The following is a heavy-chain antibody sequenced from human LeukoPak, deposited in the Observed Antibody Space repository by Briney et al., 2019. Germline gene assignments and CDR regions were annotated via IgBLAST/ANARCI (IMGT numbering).Heavy chain of an antibody. CDR1: GGSITSYY. CDR3: ARHGGSYSFDY. CDR2: VYYSGSA. V-gene: IGHV4-59*08. J-gene: IGHJ4*02. Sequence: PSETLSLTCTVSGGSITSYYWSWIRPPPGKGLEWIGYVYYSGSANYNPSLKSRVTISVDTSKNQFSLKMSSVTAADTAVYYCARHGGSYSFDYWGQGTLVTVSS. D-gene: IGHD1-26*01.